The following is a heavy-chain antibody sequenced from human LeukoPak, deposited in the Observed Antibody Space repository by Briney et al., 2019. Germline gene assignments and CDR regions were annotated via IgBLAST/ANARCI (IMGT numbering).Heavy chain of an antibody. V-gene: IGHV4-59*08. D-gene: IGHD3-9*01. CDR1: CVSISSYY. J-gene: IGHJ2*01. CDR3: ARLRDYDILTGYSHPYWYFDR. Sequence: PSETLSLTCTVSCVSISSYYWRWIRQPPGKGLEWIGYIFYSGSTNYNPSLKSRVTTSVDASTNQLSLQLSSVTAADTAVYYCARLRDYDILTGYSHPYWYFDRWGRGTLVTVSS. CDR2: IFYSGST.